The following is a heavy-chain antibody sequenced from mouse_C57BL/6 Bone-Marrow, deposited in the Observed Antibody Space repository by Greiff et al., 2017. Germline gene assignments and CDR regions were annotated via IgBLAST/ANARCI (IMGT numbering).Heavy chain of an antibody. CDR1: GYTFTSYG. V-gene: IGHV1-81*01. J-gene: IGHJ2*01. D-gene: IGHD5-1*01. Sequence: VKLQQSGAELARPGASVKLSCKASGYTFTSYGISWVKQSTGQGLEWIGEIYPRSGNPYYNEKFKGKATLTADKSSSTSYMELRSLTSEESAVYFCARGEYSYFDYWGQGTTLTVSS. CDR2: IYPRSGNP. CDR3: ARGEYSYFDY.